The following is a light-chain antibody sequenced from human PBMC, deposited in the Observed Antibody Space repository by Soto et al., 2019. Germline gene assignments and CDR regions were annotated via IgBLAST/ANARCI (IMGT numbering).Light chain of an antibody. CDR2: AAS. J-gene: IGKJ4*01. CDR1: QSISTH. V-gene: IGKV1-39*01. CDR3: QQSYITPAG. Sequence: DIQMTQSPSSLSASVGDRVTITCRASQSISTHLNWYQQKPGKAPNLLIYAASSLQSGVPSRFSGSGSGTDFTLTISSLQSADFATYFCQQSYITPAGFGGGTKVEIK.